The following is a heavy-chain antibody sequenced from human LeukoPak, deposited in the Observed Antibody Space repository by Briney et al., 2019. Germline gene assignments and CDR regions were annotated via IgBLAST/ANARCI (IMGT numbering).Heavy chain of an antibody. CDR3: ARHYKDSNYESYYYYYYMDV. CDR2: IYYSGST. Sequence: SETLSLTCTVSGGSISSSSYYWGWIRQPPGKGLERIGSIYYSGSTYYNPSLKSRVTISVDTSKNQFSLKLSSVTAADTAVYYCARHYKDSNYESYYYYYYMDVWGKGTTVTVSS. J-gene: IGHJ6*03. D-gene: IGHD4-11*01. V-gene: IGHV4-39*01. CDR1: GGSISSSSYY.